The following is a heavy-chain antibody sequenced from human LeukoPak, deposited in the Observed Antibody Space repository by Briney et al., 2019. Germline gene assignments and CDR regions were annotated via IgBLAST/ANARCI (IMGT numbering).Heavy chain of an antibody. V-gene: IGHV4-34*01. Sequence: SETLSLTCAVYGGSFSGYYWSWIRQPPGKGLEWIGEINHSGSTNYNPSLKSRVTISVDTSKNQFSLKLSSVTAADTAVYYCARQGYCISTSCPGNAFDIWGQGTMVTVSS. CDR2: INHSGST. D-gene: IGHD2-2*01. CDR1: GGSFSGYY. CDR3: ARQGYCISTSCPGNAFDI. J-gene: IGHJ3*02.